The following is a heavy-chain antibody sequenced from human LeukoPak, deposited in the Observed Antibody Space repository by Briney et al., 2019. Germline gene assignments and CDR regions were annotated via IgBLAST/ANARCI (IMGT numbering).Heavy chain of an antibody. J-gene: IGHJ6*03. V-gene: IGHV1-69*01. D-gene: IGHD6-19*01. CDR2: IIPIFGTA. CDR3: ASLAVAGTPPNYYYYYYMDV. Sequence: VASVKVSRKASGGTFSSYAISWVRQAPGQGLEWMGGIIPIFGTANYAHKFQGRVTITADESTSTAYMELRSLRSEDTAVYYCASLAVAGTPPNYYYYYYMDVWGKGTLVTVSS. CDR1: GGTFSSYA.